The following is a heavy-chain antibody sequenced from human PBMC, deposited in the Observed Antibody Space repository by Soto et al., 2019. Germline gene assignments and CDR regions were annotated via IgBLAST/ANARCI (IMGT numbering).Heavy chain of an antibody. V-gene: IGHV3-7*01. CDR3: ALGRTGLDV. D-gene: IGHD7-27*01. CDR1: GFTFNKYW. Sequence: EVQLVESGGGLVQPGGSLRLSCAASGFTFNKYWMTWVRQAPGKGLEWVANIQQVGSEKYYVDSVKGRFTISRDNADNSLYLQMNGLRAEGTAVYYCALGRTGLDVWGQGTTVTVSS. J-gene: IGHJ6*02. CDR2: IQQVGSEK.